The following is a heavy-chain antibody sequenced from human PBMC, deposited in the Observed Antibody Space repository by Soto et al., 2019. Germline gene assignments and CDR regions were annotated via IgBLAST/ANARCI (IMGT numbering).Heavy chain of an antibody. CDR3: AKRLEYCSGTSFYVVRSCGRDV. Sequence: EVQLLESGGGLVQPGGSLRLSCAASGFTFSSYAMSWVRQAPGKGLEWVSAISGSGGSTYYADSVKGRFTIPRDNSKNTLYLQMNSLRAGDTAVYYCAKRLEYCSGTSFYVVRSCGRDVWGQGTTVTFSS. J-gene: IGHJ6*02. CDR1: GFTFSSYA. CDR2: ISGSGGST. D-gene: IGHD2-2*01. V-gene: IGHV3-23*01.